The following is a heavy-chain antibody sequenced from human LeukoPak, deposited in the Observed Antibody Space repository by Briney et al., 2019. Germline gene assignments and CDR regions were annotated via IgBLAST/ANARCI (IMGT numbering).Heavy chain of an antibody. J-gene: IGHJ4*02. CDR3: ARHVQSGSYYVRVLDS. D-gene: IGHD3-10*01. V-gene: IGHV4-39*01. CDR2: VYHSGST. CDR1: GGSMSRSTYQ. Sequence: PSETLSLTCTVSGGSMSRSTYQWCWIRQPPGKGLEWIGSVYHSGSTSYNPSLKSRVTISVDTSKMQFSLEVTSVTAADTAVYYCARHVQSGSYYVRVLDSWGQGTLVIVSS.